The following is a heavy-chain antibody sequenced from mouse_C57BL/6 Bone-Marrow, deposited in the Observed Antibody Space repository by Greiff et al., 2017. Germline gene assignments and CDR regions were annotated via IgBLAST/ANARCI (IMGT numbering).Heavy chain of an antibody. J-gene: IGHJ4*01. CDR3: AKGGVTRYYYAMDY. V-gene: IGHV2-5*01. Sequence: QVQLQQSGPGLVQPSQSLSITCTVSGFSLTSYGVHWVRQSPGKGLEWLGVIWRGGSTDYNAAFMSRLSITKDNSKSQVFLKMNSLQADDTAIYYCAKGGVTRYYYAMDYWGQGTSVTVSS. D-gene: IGHD2-5*01. CDR2: IWRGGST. CDR1: GFSLTSYG.